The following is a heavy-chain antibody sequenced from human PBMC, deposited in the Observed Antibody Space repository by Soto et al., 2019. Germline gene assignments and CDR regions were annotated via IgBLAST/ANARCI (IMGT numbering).Heavy chain of an antibody. Sequence: EVQLLESGGGLVQPGGSLRLSCATSGFTFSNYAMNWVRQAPGEGLEWVSTISGGTTYYADSVKGRLTISRDNPKKTLELQMNSLRAEETAGYYCLKDWSGYKCPCLDVWGPGTPVTVSS. V-gene: IGHV3-23*01. CDR1: GFTFSNYA. CDR2: ISGGTT. CDR3: LKDWSGYKCPCLDV. D-gene: IGHD3-3*01. J-gene: IGHJ6*02.